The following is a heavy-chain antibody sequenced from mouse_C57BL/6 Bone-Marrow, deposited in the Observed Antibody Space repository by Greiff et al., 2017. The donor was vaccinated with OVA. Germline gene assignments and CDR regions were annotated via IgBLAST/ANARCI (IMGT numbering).Heavy chain of an antibody. CDR2: IWRGGST. CDR1: GFSLTSYG. Sequence: VHLVESGPGLVQPSQSLSITCTVSGFSLTSYGVHWVRQSPGKGLEWLGVIWRGGSTDYNAAFISRLSISKDNSKSQVFFKMNSLQADDTAIYYCACITTVHWYFDVWGTGTTVTVSS. D-gene: IGHD1-1*01. CDR3: ACITTVHWYFDV. V-gene: IGHV2-2*01. J-gene: IGHJ1*03.